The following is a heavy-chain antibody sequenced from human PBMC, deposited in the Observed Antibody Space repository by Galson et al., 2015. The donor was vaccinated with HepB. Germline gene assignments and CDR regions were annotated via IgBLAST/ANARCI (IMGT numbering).Heavy chain of an antibody. J-gene: IGHJ3*02. CDR1: GHTFSSFG. CDR2: SSAYNGNT. D-gene: IGHD1-26*01. Sequence: SVKVSCKASGHTFSSFGISWVRQAPGRGLEYMGWSSAYNGNTNSAQKFQDRVTFSTDTSTGSAYMEMRSLTSDDTAVYFCATQDSGSNYGVGALDIWGQGTMVTVSS. V-gene: IGHV1-18*01. CDR3: ATQDSGSNYGVGALDI.